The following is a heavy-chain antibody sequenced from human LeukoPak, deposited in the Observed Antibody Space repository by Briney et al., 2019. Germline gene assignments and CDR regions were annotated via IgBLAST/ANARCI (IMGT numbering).Heavy chain of an antibody. CDR3: ARVTGGATSSFDY. J-gene: IGHJ4*02. V-gene: IGHV1-69*04. D-gene: IGHD1-26*01. CDR1: GGTFSSYA. CDR2: IISILGIA. Sequence: SVTVSCKASGGTFSSYAISWVRQAPGQGLEWMGRIISILGIANYAQKFQGRVTITADKSTSTAYMELSSLRSEDTAVYYCARVTGGATSSFDYWGQGTLVTVSS.